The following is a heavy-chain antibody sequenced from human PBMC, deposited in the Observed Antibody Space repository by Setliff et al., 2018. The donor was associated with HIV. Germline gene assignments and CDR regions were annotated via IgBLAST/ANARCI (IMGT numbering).Heavy chain of an antibody. CDR2: INPHSGGT. J-gene: IGHJ4*02. D-gene: IGHD3-22*01. CDR1: GYTFTAYN. V-gene: IGHV1-2*02. Sequence: ASVKVSCKASGYTFTAYNIHWVRQAPGQGLEWMGWINPHSGGTNYAQKFQGRVTMTRDTSISTAYMELGSLRSDDTAIYYCATTEGGYTLNSDSSGSRYFDHWGQGTLVTVSS. CDR3: ATTEGGYTLNSDSSGSRYFDH.